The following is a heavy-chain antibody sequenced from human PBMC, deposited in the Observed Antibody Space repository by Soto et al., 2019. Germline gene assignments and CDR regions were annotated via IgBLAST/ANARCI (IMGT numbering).Heavy chain of an antibody. Sequence: ASVKVSCKASGYRFTTYYIHWVRQAPGQGLEWMGRMNIDTGGTTYAQKFQGRVTMTRDTSISTAYMEVSSVKSDDTAMYYCATLGYCSSTSCSNYYYYYGMDVWGQGTTVTVS. D-gene: IGHD2-2*01. V-gene: IGHV1-2*06. CDR2: MNIDTGGT. J-gene: IGHJ6*02. CDR3: ATLGYCSSTSCSNYYYYYGMDV. CDR1: GYRFTTYY.